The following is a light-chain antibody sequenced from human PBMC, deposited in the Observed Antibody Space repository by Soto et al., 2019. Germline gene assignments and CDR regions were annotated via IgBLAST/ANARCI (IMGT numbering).Light chain of an antibody. CDR1: QSVSSN. CDR3: QQYHNWPPIT. V-gene: IGKV3-15*01. J-gene: IGKJ5*01. Sequence: EIVMTQSPATLSVSQGERATLSCRASQSVSSNLAWYQQKPGQAPRLLIYDASTRATGIPARFSGSGAGTEFTLTISSLQSEDFAVYHCQQYHNWPPITFGQGTRLEMK. CDR2: DAS.